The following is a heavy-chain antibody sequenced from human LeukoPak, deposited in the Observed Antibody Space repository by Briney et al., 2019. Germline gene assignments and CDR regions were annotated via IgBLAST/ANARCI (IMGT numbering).Heavy chain of an antibody. J-gene: IGHJ3*02. CDR3: AKDQYVWGSYRDAFDI. CDR1: GFTFSSYA. CDR2: ISYDGSNK. D-gene: IGHD3-16*02. Sequence: PGRSLRLSCAASGFTFSSYAMHWVRQAPGKGLEWVAVISYDGSNKYYADSVKGRFTISRGNSKNTLYLQMNSLRAEDTAVYYCAKDQYVWGSYRDAFDIWGQGTMVTVSS. V-gene: IGHV3-30-3*01.